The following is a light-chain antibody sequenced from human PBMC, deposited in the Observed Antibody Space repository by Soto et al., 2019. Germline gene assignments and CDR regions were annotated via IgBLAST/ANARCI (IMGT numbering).Light chain of an antibody. CDR3: QSYDSSLTVYV. J-gene: IGLJ1*01. V-gene: IGLV1-40*01. Sequence: QSVLTQPPSVSGSPGQRVTISCTGSSSNIGAGYDVHWYQQLPGTTPKLLIYGNNNRPSGVPDRFSGSKSGTSASLAITGRHAADEADYYCQSYDSSLTVYVFGTGTKLNVL. CDR2: GNN. CDR1: SSNIGAGYD.